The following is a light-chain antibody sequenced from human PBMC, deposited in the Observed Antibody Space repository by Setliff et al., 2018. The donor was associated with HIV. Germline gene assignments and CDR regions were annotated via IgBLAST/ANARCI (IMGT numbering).Light chain of an antibody. V-gene: IGLV2-11*01. J-gene: IGLJ2*01. CDR3: CSYAGSYTYVV. Sequence: QSALTQPRSVSGSPGQSVTISCTGTSSDVGGYEYVSWYQEHPGKALKVIIYDVSERPSGVPDRFSGSKSGNTASLTISGLQAEDEADYYCCSYAGSYTYVVFGGGTKVTVL. CDR2: DVS. CDR1: SSDVGGYEY.